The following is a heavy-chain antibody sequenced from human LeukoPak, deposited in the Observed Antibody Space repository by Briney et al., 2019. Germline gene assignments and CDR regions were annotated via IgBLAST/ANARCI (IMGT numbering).Heavy chain of an antibody. V-gene: IGHV4-61*09. CDR1: GGSIRSGSYY. CDR2: IYTSGST. CDR3: ARDKGIVATISDQYYYYYMDV. J-gene: IGHJ6*03. D-gene: IGHD5-12*01. Sequence: SETLSLTCTISGGSIRSGSYYWSWIRQPAGKGLEWIGHIYTSGSTNYNPSLKSRITISVDTSKNQFSLKLSSVTAADTAVYYCARDKGIVATISDQYYYYYMDVWGKGTTVTVSS.